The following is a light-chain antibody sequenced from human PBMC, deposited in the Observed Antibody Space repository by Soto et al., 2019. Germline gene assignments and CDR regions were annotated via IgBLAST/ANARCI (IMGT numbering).Light chain of an antibody. V-gene: IGKV3-11*01. J-gene: IGKJ1*01. Sequence: EIVSSQSAAALSLSPWERATLSCRASQSVSSYLAWYQQKPGQAPRLLIYDASNRATGIPARFSGSGSGTDFTLTISSLEPEDFAVYYCQQRSNWPPTFGQGTKVAI. CDR2: DAS. CDR3: QQRSNWPPT. CDR1: QSVSSY.